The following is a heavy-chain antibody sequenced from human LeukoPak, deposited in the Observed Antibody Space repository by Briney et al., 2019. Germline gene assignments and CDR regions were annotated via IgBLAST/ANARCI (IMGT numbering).Heavy chain of an antibody. V-gene: IGHV3-33*01. CDR1: GFTFSSYG. J-gene: IGHJ4*02. Sequence: GGSLRLSCAASGFTFSSYGMHWVRQAPGQGLEWVAVIWYDGSNTYYAGSVKGRFNISRDNSKNTLSLQMNSLRAEDTAVYYCARGIDYTVTTSYYFEYWGQGTLVTVSS. D-gene: IGHD4-17*01. CDR2: IWYDGSNT. CDR3: ARGIDYTVTTSYYFEY.